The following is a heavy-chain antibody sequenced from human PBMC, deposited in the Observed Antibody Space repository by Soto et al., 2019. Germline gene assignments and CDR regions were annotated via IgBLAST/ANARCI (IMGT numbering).Heavy chain of an antibody. CDR1: GYTFTSYD. J-gene: IGHJ6*03. Sequence: QVRLVQSGAEVKKPGASVKVSCKASGYTFTSYDINWVRQATGQGLEWMGWMNPNSGNTGYAQKFQGRVTMTRNTSISTAYMELSSLRSEDTAVYYCARLFYDYIWGSYPPHYYYMDVWGKGTTVTVSS. D-gene: IGHD3-16*02. CDR3: ARLFYDYIWGSYPPHYYYMDV. CDR2: MNPNSGNT. V-gene: IGHV1-8*01.